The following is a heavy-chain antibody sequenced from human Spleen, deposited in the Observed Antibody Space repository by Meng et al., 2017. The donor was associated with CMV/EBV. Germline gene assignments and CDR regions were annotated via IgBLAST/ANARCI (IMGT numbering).Heavy chain of an antibody. V-gene: IGHV1-46*01. Sequence: ASVKVSCKSYGFTFTSYYMHWVRQAPGQGLEWMGIINPSGGSTTYAQKFQGRVTMTRDTSTSTVHMELSSLRSEDTAVYYCARGNVETVATASPAPRYWGQGTLVTVSS. D-gene: IGHD5-12*01. CDR3: ARGNVETVATASPAPRY. CDR1: GFTFTSYY. CDR2: INPSGGST. J-gene: IGHJ4*02.